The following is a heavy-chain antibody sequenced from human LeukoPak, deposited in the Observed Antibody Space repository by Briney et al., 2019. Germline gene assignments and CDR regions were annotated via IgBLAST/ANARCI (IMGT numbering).Heavy chain of an antibody. J-gene: IGHJ3*02. V-gene: IGHV1-69*13. Sequence: ASVKVSCKASGGTFSSYAISWVRQAPGQGLEWMGGIIPIFGTANYAQKFQGRVTITADESTSTAYMELSSLRSEDTAVYYCARDHGYYDFWSGRNEDAFDIWGQGTMVTVSS. CDR1: GGTFSSYA. D-gene: IGHD3-3*01. CDR2: IIPIFGTA. CDR3: ARDHGYYDFWSGRNEDAFDI.